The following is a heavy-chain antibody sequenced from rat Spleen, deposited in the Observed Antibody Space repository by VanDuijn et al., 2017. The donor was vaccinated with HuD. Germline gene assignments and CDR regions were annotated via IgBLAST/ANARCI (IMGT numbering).Heavy chain of an antibody. CDR1: GFTFSDYA. Sequence: EVQLVESGGGLVQPGRSLKLSCAASGFTFSDYAMAWVRQAPKKGLEWVATIIYDGTTTYYRDSVKGRFTVSRDNAKSILFLQMYSLRSEDTATYYCARQWDYWGQGVMVTVSS. J-gene: IGHJ2*01. V-gene: IGHV5-17*01. CDR3: ARQWDY. CDR2: IIYDGTTT.